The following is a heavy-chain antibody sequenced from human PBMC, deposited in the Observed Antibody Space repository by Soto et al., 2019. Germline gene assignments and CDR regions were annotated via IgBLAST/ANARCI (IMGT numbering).Heavy chain of an antibody. Sequence: GASVKVSCKASGYTFTSYAMHWVRQAPGQRLEWMGWINAGNGNTKYSQKFQGRVTTTRDTSASTAYMELSSLRSEDTAVYYCARVFPITMIGYYYYGMDVWGQGTTVTVSS. CDR1: GYTFTSYA. V-gene: IGHV1-3*01. CDR3: ARVFPITMIGYYYYGMDV. D-gene: IGHD3-22*01. J-gene: IGHJ6*02. CDR2: INAGNGNT.